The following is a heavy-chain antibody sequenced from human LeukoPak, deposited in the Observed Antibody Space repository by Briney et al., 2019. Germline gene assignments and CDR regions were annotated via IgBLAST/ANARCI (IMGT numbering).Heavy chain of an antibody. V-gene: IGHV1-18*01. Sequence: ASVKVSCKASGYGFNSYGIGWVRQVPGQGLEWMGWISANNSHTNYAQKLQGRVTMTTDTPTRTAFTELRSLRFDDTAVYYCARGYSYGHGGGDYWGQGTLVTVSS. J-gene: IGHJ4*02. CDR3: ARGYSYGHGGGDY. CDR1: GYGFNSYG. CDR2: ISANNSHT. D-gene: IGHD5-18*01.